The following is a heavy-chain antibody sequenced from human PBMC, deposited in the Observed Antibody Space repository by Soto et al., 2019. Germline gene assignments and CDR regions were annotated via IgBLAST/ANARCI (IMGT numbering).Heavy chain of an antibody. CDR3: ARRLGLLVTPIPGY. D-gene: IGHD2-21*02. Sequence: QVELVQSGAEVKKPGASVKVSCKASGYTFTGYHMHWVRHAPGQGLEWMGWINPNSGVTIYAQKFQGRVIMTREPHITTAYMELSRLTPDDTDVYYCARRLGLLVTPIPGYWGQGTLVTGSS. CDR1: GYTFTGYH. V-gene: IGHV1-2*02. CDR2: INPNSGVT. J-gene: IGHJ4*02.